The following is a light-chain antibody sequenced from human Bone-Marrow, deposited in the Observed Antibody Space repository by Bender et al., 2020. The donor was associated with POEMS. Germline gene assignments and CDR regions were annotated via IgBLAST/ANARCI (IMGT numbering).Light chain of an antibody. CDR2: DVS. CDR1: SSEVGGFHL. Sequence: QSALTQPASVSGSPGQSITISCTGTSSEVGGFHLISWYQQYPGKAPKLMIFDVSNRPSGVSNRFSGSKSANTASLTISGLQAEDEADYYCSSYSTISTRVFGGGTKLTVL. CDR3: SSYSTISTRV. J-gene: IGLJ2*01. V-gene: IGLV2-14*03.